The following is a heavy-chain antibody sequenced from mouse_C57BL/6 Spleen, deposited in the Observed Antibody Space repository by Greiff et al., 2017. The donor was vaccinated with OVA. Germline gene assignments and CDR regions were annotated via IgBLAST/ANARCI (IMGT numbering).Heavy chain of an antibody. CDR1: GFTFSDYG. CDR2: ISSGSSTI. D-gene: IGHD2-5*01. J-gene: IGHJ4*01. Sequence: EVQLQESGGGLVKPGGSLKLSCAASGFTFSDYGMHWVRQAPEKGLEWVAYISSGSSTIYYADTVKGRFTISRDNAKNTLCLQMTSLRSEDTAMYYCASYSNYGYYAMDYWGQGTSVTVSS. CDR3: ASYSNYGYYAMDY. V-gene: IGHV5-17*01.